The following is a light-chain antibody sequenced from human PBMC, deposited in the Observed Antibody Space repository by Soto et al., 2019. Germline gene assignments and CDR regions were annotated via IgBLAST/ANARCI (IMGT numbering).Light chain of an antibody. CDR3: CSYAGSSSYV. CDR2: EVS. CDR1: SSDVGSYNL. J-gene: IGLJ1*01. V-gene: IGLV2-23*02. Sequence: QSALTQPASVSGFPGQSITISCTGTSSDVGSYNLVSWYQQHPGKAPKLMIYEVSKRPSGVSNCFSGSKSGNTASLTISGLQTEDEADYYCCSYAGSSSYVFGTGTKVTVL.